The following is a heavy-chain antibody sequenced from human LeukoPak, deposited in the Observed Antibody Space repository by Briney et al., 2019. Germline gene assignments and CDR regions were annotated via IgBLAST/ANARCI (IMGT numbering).Heavy chain of an antibody. J-gene: IGHJ4*02. V-gene: IGHV4-34*01. Sequence: SETLSLTCAVYGGSFSAYYWSWIRQPPGKGLEWIGEVNHSGSTKYNPSLKSRVTISVDTSKNQFSLKLSSVTAADTAVYYCASQRAMAGLFAYWGQGTLVTVSS. CDR1: GGSFSAYY. CDR3: ASQRAMAGLFAY. CDR2: VNHSGST. D-gene: IGHD6-19*01.